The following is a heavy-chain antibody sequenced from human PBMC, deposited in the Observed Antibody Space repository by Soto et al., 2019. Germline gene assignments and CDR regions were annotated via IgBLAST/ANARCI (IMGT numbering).Heavy chain of an antibody. CDR3: TTDSYITTITVRFDY. D-gene: IGHD3-22*01. V-gene: IGHV3-9*01. J-gene: IGHJ4*01. Sequence: GGSLRLSCAASGFTFDDYAMHWVRQAPGKGLEWVSGISWNSGSIGYADSVKGRFAISRDDSKNMVYLEMNSLQTEDTAMYYCTTDSYITTITVRFDYWGHGTLVTVSS. CDR2: ISWNSGSI. CDR1: GFTFDDYA.